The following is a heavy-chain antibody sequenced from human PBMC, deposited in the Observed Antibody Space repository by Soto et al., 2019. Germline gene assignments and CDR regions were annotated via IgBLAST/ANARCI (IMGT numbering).Heavy chain of an antibody. CDR3: ATVGRANYFDN. V-gene: IGHV3-23*01. CDR2: ISGGGINT. CDR1: GFTFSSYA. Sequence: PVGSLRLSCAASGFTFSSYALTWVRQAPGKGLEWVSVISGGGINTLYADSVKGRFTISRDNSKNTLYLQMNSLRDDDTAVYYCATVGRANYFDNWGQGTLVTVSS. J-gene: IGHJ4*02.